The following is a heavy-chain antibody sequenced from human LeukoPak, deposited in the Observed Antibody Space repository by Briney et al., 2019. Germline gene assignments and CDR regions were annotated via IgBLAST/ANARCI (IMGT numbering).Heavy chain of an antibody. Sequence: PSETLSLTCSVSGASISSSTYYWGWIRQPPGKGLEWIGAIYYTGTTYCNPSLRSRVTISVDTSKNHFSLKLSSVTAADTALYYCASAPRQGSIGGLDYWGQGTLVTVSS. V-gene: IGHV4-39*02. CDR3: ASAPRQGSIGGLDY. CDR1: GASISSSTYY. CDR2: IYYTGTT. D-gene: IGHD3-16*01. J-gene: IGHJ4*02.